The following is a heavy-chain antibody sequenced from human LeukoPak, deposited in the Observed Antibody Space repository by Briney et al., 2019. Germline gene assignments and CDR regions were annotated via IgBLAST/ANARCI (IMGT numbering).Heavy chain of an antibody. D-gene: IGHD3-22*01. J-gene: IGHJ4*02. V-gene: IGHV1-69*13. CDR3: ARGGYYDSSGPYPYYFDY. CDR1: GGTFSSYA. Sequence: ASVKVSCKASGGTFSSYAISWVRQAPGQGLEWMGGIIPIFGTANYAQKFQGRVTITADESTSTAYMELSSLRSEDTAVYYCARGGYYDSSGPYPYYFDYWGQGTLVTVSS. CDR2: IIPIFGTA.